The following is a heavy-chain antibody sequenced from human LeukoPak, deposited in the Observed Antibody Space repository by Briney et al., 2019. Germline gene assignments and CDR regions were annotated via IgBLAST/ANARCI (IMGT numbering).Heavy chain of an antibody. Sequence: PSETLSLTCAVYGGSFSGYYWSWIRQPPGKGLEWIGEINHSGSTNYNPSLKSRVTISVDTSKNQFSLKLSSVTAADTAVYYCARAPRYSHGYYGYFDLWGRGTLVTVSS. CDR1: GGSFSGYY. CDR2: INHSGST. CDR3: ARAPRYSHGYYGYFDL. J-gene: IGHJ2*01. V-gene: IGHV4-34*01. D-gene: IGHD5-18*01.